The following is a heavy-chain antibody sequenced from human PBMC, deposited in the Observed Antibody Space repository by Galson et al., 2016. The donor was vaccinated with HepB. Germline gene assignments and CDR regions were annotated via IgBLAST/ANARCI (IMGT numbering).Heavy chain of an antibody. V-gene: IGHV3-48*01. Sequence: SLRLSCAASGFTFSSYSMNWVRQAPGKGLEWVSYISSSSSTRYYADSVKGRFTISRGNAKNSLYLQMNSLRAEDTAVYYCARGPLIAEAGVDWGQGTLVTVSS. D-gene: IGHD6-13*01. J-gene: IGHJ4*02. CDR2: ISSSSSTR. CDR1: GFTFSSYS. CDR3: ARGPLIAEAGVD.